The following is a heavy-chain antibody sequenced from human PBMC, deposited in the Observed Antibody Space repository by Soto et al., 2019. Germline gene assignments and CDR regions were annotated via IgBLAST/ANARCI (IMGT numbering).Heavy chain of an antibody. J-gene: IGHJ2*01. Sequence: PGGSLRLSCAASGFTFSSYALTWVRQAPGKGLEWVSAIGTGDRTYFGDSVRGRFTISRDNSKNTVYLQMNSLRADDTAVYYCAKDGPPTEIGPQGYFDLWGRGTLVTVSS. D-gene: IGHD2-21*01. CDR1: GFTFSSYA. CDR3: AKDGPPTEIGPQGYFDL. V-gene: IGHV3-23*01. CDR2: IGTGDRT.